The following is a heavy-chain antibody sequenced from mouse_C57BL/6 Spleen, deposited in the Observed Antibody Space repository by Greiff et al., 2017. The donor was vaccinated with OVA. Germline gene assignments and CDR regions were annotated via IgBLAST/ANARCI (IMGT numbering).Heavy chain of an antibody. CDR1: GFSLSTYGMG. CDR3: SRDGYYPCSFDV. CDR2: LWWDDDK. Sequence: QVTLKVSGPGLLQPSQTLSLTCSFSGFSLSTYGMGVGWLRQPSGMGLEWLAHLWWDDDKYYNPALKSRLIISKDTSNNQVLLKIANVDTPVTATDSSSRDGYYPCSFDVWGTGTTVTVSS. V-gene: IGHV8-8*01. D-gene: IGHD2-3*01. J-gene: IGHJ1*03.